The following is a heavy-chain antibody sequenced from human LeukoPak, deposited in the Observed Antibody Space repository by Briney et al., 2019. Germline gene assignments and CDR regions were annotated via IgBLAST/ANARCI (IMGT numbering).Heavy chain of an antibody. J-gene: IGHJ3*01. CDR1: GYTFTGYY. Sequence: ASVKVSCKASGYTFTGYYMYWVRQAPGQGLEWMVRINANSGGTNYAHKFQGRVTMTRDTSISTAYMELSRLRSDDMAVYYCARDAYVDNAFDVWGQGTMVTVFS. CDR2: INANSGGT. D-gene: IGHD3-16*01. V-gene: IGHV1-2*06. CDR3: ARDAYVDNAFDV.